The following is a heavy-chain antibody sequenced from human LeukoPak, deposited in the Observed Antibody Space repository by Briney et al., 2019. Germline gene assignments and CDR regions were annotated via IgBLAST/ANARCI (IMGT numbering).Heavy chain of an antibody. Sequence: GGSLRLSCAASGFTFSSYAMSWVRQAPGKGLEWVSAISGSGGSTYYADSVKGRFTTSRDNSKNTLYLQMNSLRAEDTAVYYCAKDLQAVDIVATIGYWGQGTLVTVSP. D-gene: IGHD5-12*01. V-gene: IGHV3-23*01. J-gene: IGHJ4*02. CDR2: ISGSGGST. CDR1: GFTFSSYA. CDR3: AKDLQAVDIVATIGY.